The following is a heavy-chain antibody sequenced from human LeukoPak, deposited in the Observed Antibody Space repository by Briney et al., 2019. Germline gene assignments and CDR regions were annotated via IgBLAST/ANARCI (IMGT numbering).Heavy chain of an antibody. CDR2: IRSKAYGGTT. J-gene: IGHJ4*02. D-gene: IGHD5-18*01. CDR1: GFIFGDYA. V-gene: IGHV3-49*04. CDR3: TIHDTSMAMSVDY. Sequence: GRSLRLSCIGSGFIFGDYAVSWVRQAPGKGLEWVGFIRSKAYGGTTEHAASVQGRFTISRDDSKSIAYLQMTSLKTEDTAVYYCTIHDTSMAMSVDYWGQGTLVTVSS.